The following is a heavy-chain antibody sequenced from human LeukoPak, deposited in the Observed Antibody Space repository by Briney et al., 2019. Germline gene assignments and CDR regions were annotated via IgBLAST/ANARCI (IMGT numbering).Heavy chain of an antibody. CDR3: ARDQYRTDYYYNAFDI. CDR2: IYYSGST. Sequence: PSQTLSLTCTVSGGSISSADYYWSWIRQPPGKGLEWIGYIYYSGSTYYNPSLKSRVTISVDTSKNQFSLKLSSVTAADTAVYYCARDQYRTDYYYNAFDIWGQGTMVTVSS. D-gene: IGHD3-22*01. V-gene: IGHV4-30-4*08. J-gene: IGHJ3*02. CDR1: GGSISSADYY.